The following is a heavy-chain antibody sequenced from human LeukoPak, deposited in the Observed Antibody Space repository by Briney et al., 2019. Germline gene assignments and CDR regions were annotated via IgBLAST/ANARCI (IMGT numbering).Heavy chain of an antibody. CDR1: GGSISSYY. V-gene: IGHV4-59*01. CDR3: AREGGGTNCSGGSCYSGYFDY. J-gene: IGHJ4*02. D-gene: IGHD2-15*01. CDR2: INHSGST. Sequence: SETLSLTCTVSGGSISSYYWSWIRQPPGKGLEWIGYINHSGSTDYNPSLTSRVTISVDTSKNQFSLKLNSVTAADTAVYYCAREGGGTNCSGGSCYSGYFDYWGQGTLVTVSS.